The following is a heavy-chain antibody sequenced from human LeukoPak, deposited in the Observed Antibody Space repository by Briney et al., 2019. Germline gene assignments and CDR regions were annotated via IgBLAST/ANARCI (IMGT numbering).Heavy chain of an antibody. Sequence: GGTLRLSCGASGFTFSIYCTRWVRQTPEKGLVRVSRINSDGTSTKYADSVKGRFTISRDNAKNNVYLQMNSLRAEDTAVYYCARDSCVMPGDCWGQGTLVTVSS. CDR1: GFTFSIYC. V-gene: IGHV3-74*03. CDR2: INSDGTST. J-gene: IGHJ4*02. CDR3: ARDSCVMPGDC. D-gene: IGHD3-16*01.